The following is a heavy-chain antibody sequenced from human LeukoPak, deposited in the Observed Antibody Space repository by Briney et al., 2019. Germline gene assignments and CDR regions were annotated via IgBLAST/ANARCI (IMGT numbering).Heavy chain of an antibody. CDR1: GFTFSSYG. CDR3: AKDSHYSEFSTFDI. J-gene: IGHJ3*02. D-gene: IGHD2-15*01. CDR2: IRYDGSNK. Sequence: PGGSLRLSCAASGFTFSSYGMHWVRQAPGKGLEWVAFIRYDGSNKYYADSVKGRFTISRDNAKNSLYLQMNSLRTEDTALYYCAKDSHYSEFSTFDIWGQGTMVTVCS. V-gene: IGHV3-30*02.